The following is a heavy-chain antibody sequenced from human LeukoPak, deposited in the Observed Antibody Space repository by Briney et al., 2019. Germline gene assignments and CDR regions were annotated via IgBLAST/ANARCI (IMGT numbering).Heavy chain of an antibody. CDR2: IYYSGST. J-gene: IGHJ4*02. V-gene: IGHV4-31*03. CDR3: ARYQLLSPYYFDF. Sequence: SETLSLTCTVSGGSISSGGYYWSWIRQHPGKGLEWIGYIYYSGSTYYNPSLKSRVTISVDTSKNLFSLRLSSVTAADTAVYYCARYQLLSPYYFDFWGQGTLVTVSS. CDR1: GGSISSGGYY. D-gene: IGHD2-2*01.